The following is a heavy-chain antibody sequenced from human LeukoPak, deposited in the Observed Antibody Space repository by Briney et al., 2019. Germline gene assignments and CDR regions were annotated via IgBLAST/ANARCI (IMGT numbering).Heavy chain of an antibody. D-gene: IGHD6-13*01. Sequence: GGSLRLSCAASGFTFSSYWMSWVRQAPGKGLEWVSVIYSGGSTYYADSVKGRFTISRDNSKNTLYLQMNSLGAEDTAVCYCAREIAAAGAFYFDYWGQGTLVTVSS. J-gene: IGHJ4*02. CDR1: GFTFSSYW. CDR2: IYSGGST. V-gene: IGHV3-53*01. CDR3: AREIAAAGAFYFDY.